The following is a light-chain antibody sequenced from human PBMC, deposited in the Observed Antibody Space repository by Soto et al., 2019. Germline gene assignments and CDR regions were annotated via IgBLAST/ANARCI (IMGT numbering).Light chain of an antibody. CDR1: QSVSSN. CDR3: QQYNNWPLT. J-gene: IGKJ5*01. V-gene: IGKV3-15*01. Sequence: EIVMTQSPATLSVSPGERATLSCRASQSVSSNLAWYQQKPGQAPRLLIYGASTRATGIPARFGGSGSGTEFTLTISSLQSEDFAVYYCQQYNNWPLTFGQGTRLAIK. CDR2: GAS.